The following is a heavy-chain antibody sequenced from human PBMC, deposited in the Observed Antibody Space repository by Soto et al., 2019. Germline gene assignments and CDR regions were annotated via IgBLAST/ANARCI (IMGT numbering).Heavy chain of an antibody. CDR1: GFTFSSDA. Sequence: GGSLRLSCAASGFTFSSDAMSWFRQAPVKGLEWVSSISGSGGSTYYADSVKGRFTISRDNSKNTLYLQMNSLRAEDTAVYYCAKDRIRGYSYFFDYWGQGTLVTVSS. D-gene: IGHD5-18*01. CDR3: AKDRIRGYSYFFDY. J-gene: IGHJ4*02. CDR2: ISGSGGST. V-gene: IGHV3-23*01.